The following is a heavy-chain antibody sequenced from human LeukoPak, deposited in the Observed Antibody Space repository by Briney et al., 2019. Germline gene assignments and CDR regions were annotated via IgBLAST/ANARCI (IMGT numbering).Heavy chain of an antibody. CDR3: ARESYSSSYLFDF. CDR1: GASINTYY. Sequence: SETLSLTCTVSGASINTYYWSWIRQPPGKGLEWIGYIYYSGTTSYNPSLKTRVTISIDTSKNQFSLKLSSVTAADTAVYYCARESYSSSYLFDFWGQGTLVTVSS. V-gene: IGHV4-59*01. J-gene: IGHJ4*02. D-gene: IGHD6-6*01. CDR2: IYYSGTT.